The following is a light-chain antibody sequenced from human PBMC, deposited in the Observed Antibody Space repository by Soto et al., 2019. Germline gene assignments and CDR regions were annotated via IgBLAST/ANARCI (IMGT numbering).Light chain of an antibody. CDR1: SSGVGAGNY. CDR3: RSYYSSMSDYV. CDR2: DDN. Sequence: QSELTQPASVSGSPGQRVTISCTGTSSGVGAGNYVHWYQQHPGTAPKLMIYDDNNRPSGVSDRFSGSKSGNSASLAITGLQAEDEADYYCRSYYSSMSDYVFGAGTQLTVL. V-gene: IGLV1-40*01. J-gene: IGLJ2*01.